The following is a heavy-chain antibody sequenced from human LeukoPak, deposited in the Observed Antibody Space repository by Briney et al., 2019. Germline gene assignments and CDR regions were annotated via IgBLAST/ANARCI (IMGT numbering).Heavy chain of an antibody. D-gene: IGHD1-7*01. CDR3: ARDRIIGTTAYDY. Sequence: PGGSLRLCCAASGFTFSSYWMPWVRQAPGKGLVWVSRINSDGSSTSYADSVKGRFTISRDNAKNTLYLQMNSPPAEDTAVYYCARDRIIGTTAYDYWGQGPLVTVSS. V-gene: IGHV3-74*01. CDR2: INSDGSST. CDR1: GFTFSSYW. J-gene: IGHJ4*02.